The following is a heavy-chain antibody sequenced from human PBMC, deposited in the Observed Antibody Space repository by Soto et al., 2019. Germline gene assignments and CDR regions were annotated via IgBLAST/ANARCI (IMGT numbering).Heavy chain of an antibody. Sequence: PGGSLRLSCAASGLTFSSYGMHLVRQAPGKGLEWVTIISYDGSNKYYADSVKGRFTISRDNSKNTLYLQMNSLRAEDTAVYYCAKDLGYDYIWGSNFYYMDVWGKGTTVTVSS. CDR3: AKDLGYDYIWGSNFYYMDV. V-gene: IGHV3-30*18. CDR1: GLTFSSYG. J-gene: IGHJ6*03. D-gene: IGHD3-16*01. CDR2: ISYDGSNK.